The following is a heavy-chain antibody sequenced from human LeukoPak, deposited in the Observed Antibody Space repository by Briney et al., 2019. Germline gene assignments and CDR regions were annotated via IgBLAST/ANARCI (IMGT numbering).Heavy chain of an antibody. V-gene: IGHV4-38-2*02. CDR2: IHSGESP. CDR1: GYLISSGYF. J-gene: IGHJ4*02. Sequence: PSENLSLTCTVSGYLISSGYFWGWIRQPPGKGLEWIGIIHSGESPYYSPSVEGRITISMDTSKNQFSLKLSSVTAADTAVYYCVRGRTLIVDIFDYWGQGTLVTVSS. CDR3: VRGRTLIVDIFDY. D-gene: IGHD3-22*01.